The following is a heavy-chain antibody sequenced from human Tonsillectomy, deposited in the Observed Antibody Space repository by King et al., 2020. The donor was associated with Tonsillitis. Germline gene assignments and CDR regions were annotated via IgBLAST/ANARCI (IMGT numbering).Heavy chain of an antibody. CDR2: ISYDGSNK. CDR1: GFTFSSYA. V-gene: IGHV3-30-3*01. D-gene: IGHD2-2*02. Sequence: HVQLVESGGGVVQPGRSLRLSCAASGFTFSSYAMHWVRQAPGKGLEWVALISYDGSNKYYADSVKGRFTISRDTSKNTLYLQMNSLRAEDTAVYYCARVGRYTTLMRYYFDYWGQGTLVTVFS. J-gene: IGHJ4*02. CDR3: ARVGRYTTLMRYYFDY.